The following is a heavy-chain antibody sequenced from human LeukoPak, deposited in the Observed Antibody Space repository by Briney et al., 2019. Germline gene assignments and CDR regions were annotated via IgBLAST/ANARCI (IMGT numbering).Heavy chain of an antibody. CDR3: AKRSYYETYFDY. D-gene: IGHD1-26*01. V-gene: IGHV3-66*01. CDR1: GFTVSSNY. CDR2: IYSGGST. Sequence: GGSLRLSCAASGFTVSSNYMTWVRQAPGKGLEWVSVIYSGGSTYYADSVKGRFTISRDNSKNTLYLQMNSLRAEDTAVYYCAKRSYYETYFDYWGQGTLVTVS. J-gene: IGHJ4*02.